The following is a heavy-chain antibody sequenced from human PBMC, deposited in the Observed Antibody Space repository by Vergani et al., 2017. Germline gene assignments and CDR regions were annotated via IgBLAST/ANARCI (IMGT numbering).Heavy chain of an antibody. CDR1: GFTFSNAW. Sequence: EVQLVESGGGLVKPGGSLRLSCAASGFTFSNAWMSWVRQAPGKGLEWVGRIKSKTDGGTTDYAAPVKGRFTISRDDSKNTLYLQMNSLKTEDTAVYYCTTIPLITRVGPEYYFDYWGQGTLVTVSS. V-gene: IGHV3-15*01. J-gene: IGHJ4*02. CDR2: IKSKTDGGTT. CDR3: TTIPLITRVGPEYYFDY. D-gene: IGHD3-16*01.